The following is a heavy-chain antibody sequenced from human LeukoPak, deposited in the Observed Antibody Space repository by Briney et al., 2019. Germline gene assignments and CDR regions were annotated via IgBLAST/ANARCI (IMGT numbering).Heavy chain of an antibody. CDR2: ISWNSGSI. V-gene: IGHV3-9*01. J-gene: IGHJ6*02. Sequence: QPGRSLRLSCAASGFTFDDYAMHWVRQAPGKGLEWVSGISWNSGSIGYADSVKGRFTISRDNSKNTLYLQMNSLRAEDTAVYYCARDRDYGHYYYGMDVWGQGTTVTVSS. D-gene: IGHD4-17*01. CDR3: ARDRDYGHYYYGMDV. CDR1: GFTFDDYA.